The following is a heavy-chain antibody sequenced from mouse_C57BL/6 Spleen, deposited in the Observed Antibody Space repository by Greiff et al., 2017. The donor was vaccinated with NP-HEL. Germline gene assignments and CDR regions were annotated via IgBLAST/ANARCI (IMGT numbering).Heavy chain of an antibody. CDR3: ARPGMDWYFDV. CDR2: IYPGDGDT. CDR1: GYAFSSSW. D-gene: IGHD4-1*01. V-gene: IGHV1-82*01. J-gene: IGHJ1*03. Sequence: QVQLQQSGPELVKPGASVKISCKASGYAFSSSWMNWVKQRPGKGLEWIGRIYPGDGDTNYNGKFKGKATLTADKSSSTAYMQLSSLTSEDSAVYFWARPGMDWYFDVWGTGTTVTVSS.